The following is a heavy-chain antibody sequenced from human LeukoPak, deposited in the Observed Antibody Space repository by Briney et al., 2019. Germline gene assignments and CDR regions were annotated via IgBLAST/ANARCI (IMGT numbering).Heavy chain of an antibody. Sequence: PGGSLRLSCAASGFTFSSYAMSWVRQAPGKGLEWVSAISGSGGSTYYADSVKGRFTISRDNSKNTLYLQMNSLRAEDTAVYYCAKWVLYHYDSSGYPDYWGQGTLVTVSS. D-gene: IGHD3-22*01. CDR1: GFTFSSYA. CDR3: AKWVLYHYDSSGYPDY. CDR2: ISGSGGST. V-gene: IGHV3-23*01. J-gene: IGHJ4*02.